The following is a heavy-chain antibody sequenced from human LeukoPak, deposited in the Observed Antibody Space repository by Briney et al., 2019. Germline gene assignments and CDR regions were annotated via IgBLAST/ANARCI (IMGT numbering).Heavy chain of an antibody. CDR3: ARDSDDYYYYYMDV. D-gene: IGHD3-10*01. J-gene: IGHJ6*03. Sequence: GGFLRLSCAASGFTFSSYWMSWVRQAPGKGLEWVANIKQDGSEKYYVDSVKGRFTISRDNAKNSLYLQMNSLRAEDTAVYYCARDSDDYYYYYMDVWGKGTTVTVSS. CDR1: GFTFSSYW. V-gene: IGHV3-7*01. CDR2: IKQDGSEK.